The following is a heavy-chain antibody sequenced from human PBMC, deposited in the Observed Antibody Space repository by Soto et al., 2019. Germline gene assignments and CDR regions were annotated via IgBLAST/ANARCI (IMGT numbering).Heavy chain of an antibody. CDR3: AKDKAAED. D-gene: IGHD6-25*01. J-gene: IGHJ4*02. Sequence: EVQLVESGGGLVQPGRSLRLSCAASGFTFDDDAMHWVRQAPGKGLEWVSGISWNSGSIGYADSVKGRFTISRDNAKNSLCLQMNSLRAKETDVDDCAKDKAAEDWGQGTRVRVSA. CDR1: GFTFDDDA. CDR2: ISWNSGSI. V-gene: IGHV3-9*01.